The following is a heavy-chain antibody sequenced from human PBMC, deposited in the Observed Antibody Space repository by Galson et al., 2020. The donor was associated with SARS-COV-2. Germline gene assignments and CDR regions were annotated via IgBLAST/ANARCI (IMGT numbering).Heavy chain of an antibody. Sequence: GSLRLSCEASGFTFSSYGMHWVRQAPGKGLGWVAVIWYDGSNKYYADSVKGRFTISRDNSKNTLYLQMNSLRAEDTAVYYCARGYYGSGSYYDYYFDYWGQGTLVTVSA. CDR1: GFTFSSYG. J-gene: IGHJ4*02. D-gene: IGHD3-10*01. V-gene: IGHV3-33*01. CDR3: ARGYYGSGSYYDYYFDY. CDR2: IWYDGSNK.